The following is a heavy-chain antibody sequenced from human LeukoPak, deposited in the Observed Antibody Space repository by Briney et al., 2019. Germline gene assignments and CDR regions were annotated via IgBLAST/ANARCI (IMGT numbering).Heavy chain of an antibody. CDR2: IYHSGST. J-gene: IGHJ4*02. V-gene: IGHV4-30-2*01. D-gene: IGHD3-10*01. Sequence: PSETLSLTCAVSGGSISSGGYSWSWIRQPPGKGLEWIGYIYHSGSTYYNPSLKSRVTISVDRSKNQFSLKLSSVTAADTAVYYCARETYGSGIFDYWGQGTLVTVSS. CDR1: GGSISSGGYS. CDR3: ARETYGSGIFDY.